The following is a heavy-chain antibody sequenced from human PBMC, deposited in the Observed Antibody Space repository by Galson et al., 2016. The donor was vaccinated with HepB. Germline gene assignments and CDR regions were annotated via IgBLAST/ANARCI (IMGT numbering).Heavy chain of an antibody. CDR3: ARGNMFRGASRTCDI. CDR2: IYYSGNT. Sequence: TLSLTCTVSGGSVNSGGSYWTWIRQHPEKGLENIGYIYYSGNTNYNPSLKSRVTISLDTSRNQFSLKLSSVTAADTAVYFCARGNMFRGASRTCDIWGQGTMVTVSS. CDR1: GGSVNSGGSY. J-gene: IGHJ3*02. V-gene: IGHV4-31*03. D-gene: IGHD3-10*01.